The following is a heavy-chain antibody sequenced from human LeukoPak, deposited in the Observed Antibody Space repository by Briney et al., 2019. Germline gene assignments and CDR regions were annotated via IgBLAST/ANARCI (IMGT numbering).Heavy chain of an antibody. CDR1: VGSISSSSYY. Sequence: PSETLSLTCTVSVGSISSSSYYWGWIRQPPGKGLEWIGSIYYSESTYYNPSLKSRVTISVDTSKNQFSLKLSSVTAADTAVYYCARHHRNYYGSGSPPRYFDYWGQGTLVTVSS. CDR3: ARHHRNYYGSGSPPRYFDY. V-gene: IGHV4-39*01. J-gene: IGHJ4*02. CDR2: IYYSEST. D-gene: IGHD3-10*01.